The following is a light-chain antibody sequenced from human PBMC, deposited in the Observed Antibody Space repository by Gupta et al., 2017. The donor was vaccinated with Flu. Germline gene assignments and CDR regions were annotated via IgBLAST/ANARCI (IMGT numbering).Light chain of an antibody. Sequence: QSALTQPASVSGSPGQVVTISCTGTRNQFVSWYQQYPGKAPKLIIYEVVHRPSGVSGRFSASQSGATTSLTISGLQAEDEADYYCTSYTGNHVIFGGGTKLTVL. CDR1: RNQF. CDR2: EVV. V-gene: IGLV2-14*03. J-gene: IGLJ2*01. CDR3: TSYTGNHVI.